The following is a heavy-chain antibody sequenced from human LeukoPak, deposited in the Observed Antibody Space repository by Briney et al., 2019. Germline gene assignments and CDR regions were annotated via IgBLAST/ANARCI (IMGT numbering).Heavy chain of an antibody. D-gene: IGHD2-2*01. CDR1: GYSLTTYH. CDR3: ARSILVVPVASHYNYGVDV. Sequence: AASVKVSCKASGYSLTTYHMHWVRQAPGQGLEWMAIINPSGGSTNYAQKFQGGVTITRDTSASTAYMELSSLRSEDTAVYYCARSILVVPVASHYNYGVDVWGQGTTVTVSS. J-gene: IGHJ6*02. CDR2: INPSGGST. V-gene: IGHV1-46*01.